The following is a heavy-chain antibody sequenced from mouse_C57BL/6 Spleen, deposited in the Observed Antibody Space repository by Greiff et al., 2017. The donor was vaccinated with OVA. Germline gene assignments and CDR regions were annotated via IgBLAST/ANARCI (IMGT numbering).Heavy chain of an antibody. Sequence: EVKLMESGGGLVKPGGSLKLSCAASGFTFSDYGMHWVRQAPEKGLEWVAYISSGSSTIYYADTVKGRFTISRDNAKNTLFLQMTSLRSEDTAMYYCAREGTTAAMDYWGQGTSVTVSS. CDR2: ISSGSSTI. D-gene: IGHD1-2*01. J-gene: IGHJ4*01. CDR1: GFTFSDYG. CDR3: AREGTTAAMDY. V-gene: IGHV5-17*01.